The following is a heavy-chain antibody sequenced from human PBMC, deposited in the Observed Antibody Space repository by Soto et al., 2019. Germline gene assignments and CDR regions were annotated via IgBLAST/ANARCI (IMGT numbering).Heavy chain of an antibody. CDR2: IKSKNDGGTA. CDR3: TSWRDDAG. V-gene: IGHV3-15*07. J-gene: IGHJ3*01. CDR1: GRSLSSTW. Sequence: PGGSLRLSCVASGRSLSSTWMNWVRQAPGKGLEWVGHIKSKNDGGTADFAAPMQGRFTMSRDDSKDTVYLQMNSLKAEDTAVYYCTSWRDDAGWGQGTMVTVSS.